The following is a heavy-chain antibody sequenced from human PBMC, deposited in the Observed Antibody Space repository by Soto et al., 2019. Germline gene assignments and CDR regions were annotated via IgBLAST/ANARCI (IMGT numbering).Heavy chain of an antibody. CDR1: GGTFSSYV. D-gene: IGHD2-15*01. CDR2: IIPMYGTV. V-gene: IGHV1-69*06. J-gene: IGHJ5*02. CDR3: ARDLGGWSWGSCRYNWFDP. Sequence: QVQLVQSGAEVKKPGSSVKVSCKASGGTFSSYVISWVRQAPGQGPEWMGGIIPMYGTVNYAQKFQDRVTIIADTSTSTAYMEVSSLRSEDTAVYYWARDLGGWSWGSCRYNWFDPWGQGTLVTVSS.